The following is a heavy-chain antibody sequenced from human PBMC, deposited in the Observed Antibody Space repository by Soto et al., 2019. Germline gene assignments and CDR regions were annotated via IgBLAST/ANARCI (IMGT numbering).Heavy chain of an antibody. D-gene: IGHD5-12*01. CDR1: GYSFTSYW. V-gene: IGHV5-51*01. CDR3: ARRRDGYNYLAFNI. J-gene: IGHJ4*02. Sequence: PGESLKISCKGSGYSFTSYWIGWVRQMPGKGLAWMGIIYPGDSDTRYSPSFQGQVTIAADKSMSTAYLQWSSLKASDTAMYYCARRRDGYNYLAFNIWGQGTLVTVSS. CDR2: IYPGDSDT.